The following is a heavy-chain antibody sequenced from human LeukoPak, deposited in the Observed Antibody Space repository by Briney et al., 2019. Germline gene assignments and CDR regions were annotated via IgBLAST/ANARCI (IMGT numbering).Heavy chain of an antibody. CDR1: GFTFSGSA. CDR2: IRSKANSYAT. CDR3: TCIVGATTLF. D-gene: IGHD1-26*01. J-gene: IGHJ4*02. V-gene: IGHV3-73*01. Sequence: GGSLKLSCAASGFTFSGSAMHWVRQASGKGLEWVGRIRSKANSYATAYAASVKGRFTISRDDSKNTAYLQMNSLKTEDTAVYCCTCIVGATTLFWGQGTLVTVSS.